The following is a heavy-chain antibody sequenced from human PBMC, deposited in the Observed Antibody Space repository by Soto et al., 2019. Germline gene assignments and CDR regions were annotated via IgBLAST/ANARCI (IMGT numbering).Heavy chain of an antibody. CDR1: FGPFSSYY. D-gene: IGHD3-10*01. CDR2: IYYSGST. J-gene: IGHJ4*02. CDR3: AGGSQVGQCDY. V-gene: IGHV4-59*01. Sequence: ETLSVTCTVSFGPFSSYYCGCMLIRQPPGKGLEWIGYIYYSGSTNYNPSLKSRVTISVDTSKNQFSLKLSSVTAADTAVYYCAGGSQVGQCDYWGLGTRVTVSA.